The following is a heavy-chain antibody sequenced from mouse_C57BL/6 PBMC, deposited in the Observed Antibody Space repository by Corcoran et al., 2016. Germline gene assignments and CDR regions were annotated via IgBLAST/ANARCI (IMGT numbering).Heavy chain of an antibody. CDR1: GYTFTDYY. Sequence: QVQLKQSGAELVRPGASVKLSCKASGYTFTDYYINWVKQRPGQGLEWIARIYPGSGNTYYNEKFKGKATLTAEKSSSTAYMQLSSLTSEDSAVYFCARTTGFTTVVPYYFDYWGQGTTLTVSS. V-gene: IGHV1-76*01. J-gene: IGHJ2*01. CDR2: IYPGSGNT. CDR3: ARTTGFTTVVPYYFDY. D-gene: IGHD1-1*01.